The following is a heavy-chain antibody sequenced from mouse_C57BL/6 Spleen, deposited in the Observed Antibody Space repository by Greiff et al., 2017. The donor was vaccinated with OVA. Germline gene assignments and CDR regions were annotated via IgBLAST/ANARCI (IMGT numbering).Heavy chain of an antibody. Sequence: QPGPGLVKPSQSLSLTCSVTGYSFTSGYYWNWIRQFTGNKLEWVGYISYDGSNNYNPYLKNRIAITRDTSKNPFFLKLNSVTTEDTATYYCARYEDYDPYYFDYWGQGTTLTVSS. CDR1: GYSFTSGYY. CDR2: ISYDGSN. D-gene: IGHD2-4*01. CDR3: ARYEDYDPYYFDY. V-gene: IGHV3-6*01. J-gene: IGHJ2*01.